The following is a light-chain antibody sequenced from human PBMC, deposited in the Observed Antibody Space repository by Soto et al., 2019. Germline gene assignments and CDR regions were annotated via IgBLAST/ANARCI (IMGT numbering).Light chain of an antibody. CDR1: QSLSSW. CDR3: QQYNSYPFT. V-gene: IGKV1-5*03. CDR2: KAS. Sequence: DIQMTQSPSTLSASVGDRVTITCRASQSLSSWLAWYQQKPGKAPKLLIYKASSLESGVPSRFSGRGSGTEFTLTISSLQPDDFATYYCQQYNSYPFTFGGGTKVEIK. J-gene: IGKJ4*01.